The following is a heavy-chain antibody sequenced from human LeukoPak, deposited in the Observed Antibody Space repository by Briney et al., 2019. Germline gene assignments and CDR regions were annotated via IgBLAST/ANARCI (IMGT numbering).Heavy chain of an antibody. CDR3: AGLGVMVLVYQFEY. V-gene: IGHV4-39*07. D-gene: IGHD2-8*01. Sequence: SETLSLTCAVSGGSITSSKYFWGWIRQPPGKELELIGIISYSGSTDYNPSLKSRVTISTDASKNQFSLKLTSVTAADTAVYYCAGLGVMVLVYQFEYWGRGTPVTVSS. CDR1: GGSITSSKYF. CDR2: ISYSGST. J-gene: IGHJ4*02.